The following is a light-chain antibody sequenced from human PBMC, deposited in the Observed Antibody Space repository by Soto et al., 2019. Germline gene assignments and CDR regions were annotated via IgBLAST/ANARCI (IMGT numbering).Light chain of an antibody. V-gene: IGKV3-15*01. Sequence: EIVMTQSPATQSVSSGERATLSCRASQSVSSNFAWYQQKSGQSPRLLIYDVSIRATGVPARFSGTGSETDFTLTISALRSEDSAVYFCQQYNNWPFSFGQGTRLEIK. J-gene: IGKJ5*01. CDR1: QSVSSN. CDR2: DVS. CDR3: QQYNNWPFS.